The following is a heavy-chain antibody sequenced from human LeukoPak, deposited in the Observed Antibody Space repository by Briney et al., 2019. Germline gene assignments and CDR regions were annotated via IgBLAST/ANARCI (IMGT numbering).Heavy chain of an antibody. J-gene: IGHJ6*03. D-gene: IGHD3-10*01. CDR1: GFTFSSYA. V-gene: IGHV3-23*01. CDR2: ISGSGGST. CDR3: AKNGVMVRGVIAIQGYYYYMDV. Sequence: PGGSLRLSCAASGFTFSSYAMSWVRQAPGKGLGWVSAISGSGGSTYYADSVKGRFTISRDNSKNTLYLQMNSLRADDTAVYYCAKNGVMVRGVIAIQGYYYYMDVWGKGTTVTVSS.